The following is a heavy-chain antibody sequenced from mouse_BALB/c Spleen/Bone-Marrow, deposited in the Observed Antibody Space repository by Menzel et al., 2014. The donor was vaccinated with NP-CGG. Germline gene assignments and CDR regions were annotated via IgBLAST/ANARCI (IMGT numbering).Heavy chain of an antibody. CDR1: GYTFTDYA. CDR3: AGGHPGYYSLDY. V-gene: IGHV1-67*01. CDR2: ISTYSGNT. J-gene: IGHJ4*01. D-gene: IGHD3-3*01. Sequence: VQLQQSGPELVRPGVSVKISCKGSGYTFTDYAMHWVKQSHTKSLEWIGVISTYSGNTNYNQKFKGKATMTVDKSSSTAYVELARLTSEDSAIYFCAGGHPGYYSLDYWGQGTSVTVSS.